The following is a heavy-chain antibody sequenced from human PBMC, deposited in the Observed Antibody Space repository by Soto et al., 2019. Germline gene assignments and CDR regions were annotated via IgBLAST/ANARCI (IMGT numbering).Heavy chain of an antibody. D-gene: IGHD2-15*01. Sequence: GGSLRLSCAASGFTFSSYGMHWVRQAPGKGLEWVAVIWYDGSNKYYADSVKGRFTISRDNSKNTLYLQMNSLRAEDTAVYYCARDSADIVVVVASDALDIWGQGTMVTVSS. CDR2: IWYDGSNK. CDR1: GFTFSSYG. CDR3: ARDSADIVVVVASDALDI. J-gene: IGHJ3*02. V-gene: IGHV3-33*01.